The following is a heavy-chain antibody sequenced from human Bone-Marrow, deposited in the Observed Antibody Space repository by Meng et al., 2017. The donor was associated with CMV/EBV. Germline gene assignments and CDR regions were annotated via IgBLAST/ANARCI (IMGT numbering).Heavy chain of an antibody. J-gene: IGHJ3*02. V-gene: IGHV3-48*03. D-gene: IGHD3-3*01. CDR1: GFTFSSYE. CDR2: ISRSGSTI. Sequence: SLKISCTASGFTFSSYEMNCVRQDPGKGLEWVSYISRSGSTIYYAASVKGRFTISRDNAKNSLYLQMNSLIAEDTAVYYCARHFITIFGVVGAFDICGQGTMVTVSS. CDR3: ARHFITIFGVVGAFDI.